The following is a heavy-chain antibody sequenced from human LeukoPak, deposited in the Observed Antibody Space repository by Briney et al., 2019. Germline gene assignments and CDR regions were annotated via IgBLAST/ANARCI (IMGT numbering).Heavy chain of an antibody. J-gene: IGHJ4*02. CDR2: ISAYNGNT. D-gene: IGHD6-6*01. V-gene: IGHV1-18*04. CDR1: GYTFTGYY. CDR3: ARDRYSSSGDY. Sequence: ASVKVSCKASGYTFTGYYMHWVRQAPGQGLEWMGWISAYNGNTNYAQKLQGRVTMTTDTSTSTAYMELRSLRSDDTAVYYCARDRYSSSGDYWGQGTLVTVSS.